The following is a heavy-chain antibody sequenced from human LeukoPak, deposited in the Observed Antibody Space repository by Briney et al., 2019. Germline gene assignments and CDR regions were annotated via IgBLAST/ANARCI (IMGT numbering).Heavy chain of an antibody. J-gene: IGHJ5*02. CDR1: GGSFSGYY. CDR2: INHSGST. CDR3: ARGLWFDP. V-gene: IGHV4-34*01. Sequence: PSETLSLTCAVYGGSFSGYYWSWIRQPPGKGLEWIGEINHSGSTNYNPSLKSRVTISVDTSKNQFSLKLSSVTAADTAVYYCARGLWFDPWGQGTLVTVSS.